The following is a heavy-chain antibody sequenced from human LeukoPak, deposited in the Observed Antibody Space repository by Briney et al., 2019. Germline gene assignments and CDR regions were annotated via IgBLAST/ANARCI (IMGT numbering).Heavy chain of an antibody. CDR2: IYYTGST. Sequence: SSETLSLTCPVSGGSVSSSRYYWGWIRQPPGKGLEWIGSIYYTGSTYYKPSLKNRVTISVDASKNQISLKLSSVTAADTAVYFCARRKSFDYLSPIDSWGQGTLVAVSS. J-gene: IGHJ4*02. CDR1: GGSVSSSRYY. V-gene: IGHV4-39*01. D-gene: IGHD3-9*01. CDR3: ARRKSFDYLSPIDS.